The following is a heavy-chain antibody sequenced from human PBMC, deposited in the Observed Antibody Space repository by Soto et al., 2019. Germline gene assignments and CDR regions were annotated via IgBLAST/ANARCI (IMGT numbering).Heavy chain of an antibody. CDR3: AAGSGWSLDYYYYGMDV. CDR1: GFTFTSSA. CDR2: IVVGSGNT. V-gene: IGHV1-58*01. D-gene: IGHD6-19*01. J-gene: IGHJ6*02. Sequence: GASVKVSCKASGFTFTSSAVQWVRQALGQRLEWIGWIVVGSGNTNYAQKFQERVTITRDMSTSTAYMELSSLRSEDTAVYYCAAGSGWSLDYYYYGMDVWGQGTTVTVSS.